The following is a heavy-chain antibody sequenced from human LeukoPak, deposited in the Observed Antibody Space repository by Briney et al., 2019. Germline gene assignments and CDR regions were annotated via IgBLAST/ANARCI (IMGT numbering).Heavy chain of an antibody. CDR1: GFTFSSYA. CDR3: AKDPCSGGSCYVDY. Sequence: GGSLRLSCGASGFTFSSYAMSWVRQAPRKGLEWVSAISGSGGSTYYADSVKGRFTISRDNSKNTLYLQINSLRAEDTAVYYCAKDPCSGGSCYVDYWGQGTLVTVSS. CDR2: ISGSGGST. J-gene: IGHJ4*02. V-gene: IGHV3-23*01. D-gene: IGHD2-15*01.